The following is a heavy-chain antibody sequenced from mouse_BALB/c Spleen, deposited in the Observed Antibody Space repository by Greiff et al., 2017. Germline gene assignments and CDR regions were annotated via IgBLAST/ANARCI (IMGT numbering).Heavy chain of an antibody. CDR3: ARSGLNWGQISPCAY. CDR2: INPSSGYT. Sequence: VQLQQSGAELARPGASVKMSCKASGYTFTSYTMHWVKQRPGQGLEWIGYINPSSGYTNYNQKFKDKATLTADKSSSTAYMQLSSLTSEDSAVYFCARSGLNWGQISPCAYWGQGTLVTVSA. V-gene: IGHV1-4*01. J-gene: IGHJ3*01. D-gene: IGHD4-1*01. CDR1: GYTFTSYT.